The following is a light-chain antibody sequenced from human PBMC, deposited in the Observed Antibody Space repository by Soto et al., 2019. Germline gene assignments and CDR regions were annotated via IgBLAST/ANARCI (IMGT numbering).Light chain of an antibody. J-gene: IGLJ2*01. CDR2: VNSDGSH. V-gene: IGLV4-69*01. Sequence: QLVLTQSPSASASLGASVKLTCTLSSGHSSYAIAWHQQQPEKGPRYLMKVNSDGSHTKGDGIPDRFSGSSSGAERYLIISSLQSDDEADYYSQTWGTGIRVFGGGTKLTVL. CDR3: QTWGTGIRV. CDR1: SGHSSYA.